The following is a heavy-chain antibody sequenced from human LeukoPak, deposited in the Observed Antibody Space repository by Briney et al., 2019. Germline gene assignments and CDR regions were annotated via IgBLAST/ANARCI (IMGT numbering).Heavy chain of an antibody. CDR1: GYTFTGYY. J-gene: IGHJ4*02. Sequence: VASVKVSCKASGYTFTGYYMHWVRQAPGQGLEWMGWINPNSGGTNYAQKFQGRVTMTRDTSISTAYMELSRLRSDDTAVYYCARPPANWGSDYYSDYWGQGTLVTVSS. V-gene: IGHV1-2*02. D-gene: IGHD7-27*01. CDR3: ARPPANWGSDYYSDY. CDR2: INPNSGGT.